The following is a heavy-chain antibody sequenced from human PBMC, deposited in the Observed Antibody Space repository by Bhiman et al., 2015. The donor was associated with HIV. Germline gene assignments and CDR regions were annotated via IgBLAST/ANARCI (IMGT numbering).Heavy chain of an antibody. CDR2: ISWNGASI. CDR1: GFTFDDYA. CDR3: AKDMTGELRHGLTERGWDY. J-gene: IGHJ4*02. D-gene: IGHD1-26*01. V-gene: IGHV3-9*01. Sequence: EVQLVESGGGLVETGRSLRLSCAASGFTFDDYAIHWVRQAPGKGLEWVSGISWNGASIGYADSLKGRFTISRDNAKNSLYLQMTSLRAEDTALYYCAKDMTGELRHGLTERGWDYWGQGTLVTVSS.